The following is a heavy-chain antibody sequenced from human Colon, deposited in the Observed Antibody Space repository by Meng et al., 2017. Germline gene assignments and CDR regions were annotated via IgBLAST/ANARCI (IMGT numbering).Heavy chain of an antibody. CDR1: GFTFSRYS. D-gene: IGHD2-15*01. V-gene: IGHV3-30*04. J-gene: IGHJ4*01. Sequence: QIELGESGGGVVQPGRSLRLSCAASGFTFSRYSMPWVRQAPGKGLEWVAVISPEANAIYYRDSVKGRFIISRDNSKNTLFLQMNSLRTEDTAVYYCTRGYLDIGDYWGHGSLVTVSS. CDR3: TRGYLDIGDY. CDR2: ISPEANAI.